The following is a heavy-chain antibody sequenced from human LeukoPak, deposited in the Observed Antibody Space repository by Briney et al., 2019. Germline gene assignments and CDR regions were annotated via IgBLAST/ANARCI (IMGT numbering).Heavy chain of an antibody. CDR1: GGSISSYY. CDR2: IYSSGST. D-gene: IGHD3-22*01. CDR3: ARNYDSSGYTAFGY. J-gene: IGHJ4*02. Sequence: SETLSLTCTVSGGSISSYYWSWIRQPPGKGLEWIGHIYSSGSTNYNPSLKSRVTISVDTPKNQFSLKLSSVTAADTAVYYCARNYDSSGYTAFGYWGRGTLVTVSS. V-gene: IGHV4-59*01.